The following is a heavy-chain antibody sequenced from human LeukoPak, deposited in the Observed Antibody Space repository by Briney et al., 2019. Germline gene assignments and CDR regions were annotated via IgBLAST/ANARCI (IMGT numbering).Heavy chain of an antibody. D-gene: IGHD2-8*01. CDR2: TYYRSKWYN. Sequence: SQTLSLTCAISGDSVSSNSATWDWIRQSPSRGLEWLGRTYYRSKWYNDYAVSVKSRVTINPDTSKNQFSLQLNSVTPEDTAVYYCARGLVYYPKWRFDPWGQGTLVTVSS. J-gene: IGHJ5*02. CDR1: GDSVSSNSAT. CDR3: ARGLVYYPKWRFDP. V-gene: IGHV6-1*01.